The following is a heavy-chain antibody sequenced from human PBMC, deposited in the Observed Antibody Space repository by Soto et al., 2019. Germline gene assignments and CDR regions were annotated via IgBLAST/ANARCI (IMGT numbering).Heavy chain of an antibody. D-gene: IGHD3-10*01. J-gene: IGHJ4*02. V-gene: IGHV3-74*01. CDR2: INSDGSST. Sequence: TGGSLRLSCAASGFTFSSYWMHWVRQAPGKGLVWVSHINSDGSSTTYADSVKGRFTISRDNAKNTLYLQMNSLRAEDTAVYYCVREDMVREIDYWGLGTLVTASS. CDR3: VREDMVREIDY. CDR1: GFTFSSYW.